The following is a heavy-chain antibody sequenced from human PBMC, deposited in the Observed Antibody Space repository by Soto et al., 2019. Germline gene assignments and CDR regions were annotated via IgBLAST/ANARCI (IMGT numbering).Heavy chain of an antibody. J-gene: IGHJ6*02. CDR3: ARLNFYYYGMDV. Sequence: QVQLQESGPGLVKPSETLSLTCTVSGGSISSYYWSWIRQPPGKGLEWIGYIYYSGSTNYNPSLKSRVTISVDTSKNQFSLKLSSLTAADTAVYYCARLNFYYYGMDVWGQGTTVTVSS. CDR2: IYYSGST. V-gene: IGHV4-59*01. CDR1: GGSISSYY.